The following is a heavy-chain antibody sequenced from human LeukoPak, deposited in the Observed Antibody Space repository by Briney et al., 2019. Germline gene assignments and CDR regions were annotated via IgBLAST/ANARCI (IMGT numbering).Heavy chain of an antibody. CDR2: IDPSDSYT. V-gene: IGHV5-10-1*01. J-gene: IGHJ4*02. D-gene: IGHD6-19*01. Sequence: GESLRISCKGSGYSFTSYWISWVRQMPGKGLEWMGRIDPSDSYTNYSPSFQGHVTISADKSISTAYLQWSSLKASDTAMYYCARRSDSSGRQEDLDYWGQGTLVTVSS. CDR1: GYSFTSYW. CDR3: ARRSDSSGRQEDLDY.